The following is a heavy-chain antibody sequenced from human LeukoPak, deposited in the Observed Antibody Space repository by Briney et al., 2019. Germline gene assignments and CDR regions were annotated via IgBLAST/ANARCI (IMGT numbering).Heavy chain of an antibody. Sequence: GASVNVSFKASGYTFTSYGFSWVRQPPGQGLEWMGWISAYNGDTHFAQKLQGRVTMTTDTSTSTAYMELRSLRSDDTAVYYCARDGNGNSRYFDYWGQGSLVTVSS. CDR2: ISAYNGDT. CDR1: GYTFTSYG. CDR3: ARDGNGNSRYFDY. D-gene: IGHD1-7*01. V-gene: IGHV1-18*01. J-gene: IGHJ4*02.